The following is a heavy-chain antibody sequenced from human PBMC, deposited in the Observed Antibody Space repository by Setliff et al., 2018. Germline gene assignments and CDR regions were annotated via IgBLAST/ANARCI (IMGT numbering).Heavy chain of an antibody. J-gene: IGHJ1*01. CDR2: INPGGGSA. CDR1: GYTLSRHY. CDR3: ARAGVAAAARKGLLEY. Sequence: ASVKVSCKATGYTLSRHYMHWARQAPGQGLEWMGIINPGGGSASIVQKFQGRVTMTSDTSTSTVYMEFTGLTSEDTAVYYCARAGVAAAARKGLLEYWGQGTLVTVSS. D-gene: IGHD6-13*01. V-gene: IGHV1-46*01.